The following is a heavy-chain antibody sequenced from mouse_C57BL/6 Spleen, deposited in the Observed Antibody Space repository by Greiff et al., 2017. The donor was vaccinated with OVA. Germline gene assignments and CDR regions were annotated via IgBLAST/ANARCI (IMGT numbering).Heavy chain of an antibody. J-gene: IGHJ2*01. CDR3: ARLAQATPFDY. CDR1: GYSFTGYY. V-gene: IGHV1-42*01. CDR2: INPSTGGT. Sequence: EVKLVESGPELVKPGASVKISCKASGYSFTGYYMNWVKQSPEKSLEWIGEINPSTGGTTYNQKFKAKATLTVDKSSSTAYMQLKSLTSEDSAVYYCARLAQATPFDYWGQGTTLTVSS. D-gene: IGHD3-2*02.